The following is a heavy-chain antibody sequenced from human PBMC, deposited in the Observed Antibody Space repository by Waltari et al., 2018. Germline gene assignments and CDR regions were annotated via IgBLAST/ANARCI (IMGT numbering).Heavy chain of an antibody. J-gene: IGHJ4*02. CDR3: ARDPERGALDY. Sequence: EVQLVESGGGLVKPGGSLRLSCAASGFTFRIYSMNWMRQTPGMGLGWLASISSSGDNIKYSDSLRGRFTVSRDNAGDSLYLQMNSLTVEDTATYYCARDPERGALDYWGQGTLVAVSS. D-gene: IGHD1-26*01. V-gene: IGHV3-21*02. CDR2: ISSSGDNI. CDR1: GFTFRIYS.